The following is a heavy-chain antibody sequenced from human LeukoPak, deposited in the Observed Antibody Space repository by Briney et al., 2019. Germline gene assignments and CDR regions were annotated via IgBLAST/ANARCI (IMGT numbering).Heavy chain of an antibody. CDR3: ARGWDYDFWSGYYKSDAFDI. J-gene: IGHJ3*02. D-gene: IGHD3-3*01. CDR2: IIPIFGTA. V-gene: IGHV1-69*13. CDR1: GGTFSSYA. Sequence: SVKVSCKASGGTFSSYAISWVRQAPGQGLEWMGGIIPIFGTANYAQKFQGRVTITADESTSTAYMELSSLRSEDTAVYYCARGWDYDFWSGYYKSDAFDIWGQGTMVTVSS.